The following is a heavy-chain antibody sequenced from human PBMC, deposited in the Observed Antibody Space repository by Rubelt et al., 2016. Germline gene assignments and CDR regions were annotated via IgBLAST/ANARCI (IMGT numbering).Heavy chain of an antibody. CDR3: ARGLDRHDWNFDL. D-gene: IGHD1-1*01. V-gene: IGHV7-4-1*02. CDR1: GYTFTGYY. Sequence: QVQLVQSGAEVTKPGASVKVSCKASGYTFTGYYMHWVRHAPGQGLEWMRWSNPPTVAPTYAQGFTGRLVFSLDTSVTTADLQITGLQSEDTAVYYCARGLDRHDWNFDLWGRGTLVTVSS. CDR2: SNPPTVAP. J-gene: IGHJ2*01.